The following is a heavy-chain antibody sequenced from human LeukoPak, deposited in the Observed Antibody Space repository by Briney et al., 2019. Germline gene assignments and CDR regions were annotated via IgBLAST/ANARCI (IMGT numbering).Heavy chain of an antibody. Sequence: GGSLRLSCAASGFTFSSYWMHWVRQAPGKGLVWVSRIKGDGSTRYADSVKGRFTISRDNAKNTVSLQMNSLRAEDTGVYYCARAPSEIGGYYPEYFRHWGQGTLVTVSP. J-gene: IGHJ1*01. CDR1: GFTFSSYW. D-gene: IGHD3-22*01. CDR2: IKGDGST. CDR3: ARAPSEIGGYYPEYFRH. V-gene: IGHV3-74*01.